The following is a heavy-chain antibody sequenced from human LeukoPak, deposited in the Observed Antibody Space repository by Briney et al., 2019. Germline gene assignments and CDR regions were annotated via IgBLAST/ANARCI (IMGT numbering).Heavy chain of an antibody. CDR1: GGSISSYY. CDR2: IYYSGST. CDR3: ARDLGDCSGGSCYSYDY. J-gene: IGHJ4*02. Sequence: SETLSPTRTVSGGSISSYYWSLIRQPPGKGLGGIGYIYYSGSTNYNPSLKSRVTISVDTSKNQFSLKLSSVTAADTAVYYCARDLGDCSGGSCYSYDYWGQGTLVTVSS. V-gene: IGHV4-59*01. D-gene: IGHD2-15*01.